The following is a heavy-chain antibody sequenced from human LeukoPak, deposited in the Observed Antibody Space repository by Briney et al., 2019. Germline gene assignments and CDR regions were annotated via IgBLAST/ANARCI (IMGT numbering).Heavy chain of an antibody. CDR1: GGTFSSYA. J-gene: IGHJ4*02. CDR2: IIPIFGTA. Sequence: ASVKVSCKASGGTFSSYAISWVRQAPGQGLEWMGGIIPIFGTANYAQKFQGRVTITTDESTSTAYMELSSLRSEDTAVYYCARQTSGSYSQFDYWGQGTLVTVSS. CDR3: ARQTSGSYSQFDY. D-gene: IGHD1-26*01. V-gene: IGHV1-69*05.